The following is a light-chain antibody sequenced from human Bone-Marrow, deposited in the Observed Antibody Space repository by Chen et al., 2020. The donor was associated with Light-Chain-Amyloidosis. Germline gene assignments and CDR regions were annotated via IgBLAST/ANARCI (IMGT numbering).Light chain of an antibody. CDR1: DLPTKY. J-gene: IGLJ2*01. Sequence: YELTPPPSLTVSPGQTARMTCSGDDLPTKYAYWYQQKPGQAPVLVIHRDTERPSGISERFSGSSSGTTATLTISGVQAEDEADYHCQSADSSVTYEVIFGGGTKLTVL. CDR2: RDT. CDR3: QSADSSVTYEVI. V-gene: IGLV3-25*03.